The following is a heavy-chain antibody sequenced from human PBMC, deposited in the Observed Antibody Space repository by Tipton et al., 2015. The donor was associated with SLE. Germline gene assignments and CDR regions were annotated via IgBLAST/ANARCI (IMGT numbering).Heavy chain of an antibody. D-gene: IGHD2-8*02. Sequence: TLSLTCTVSGGSLNTTDYYWGWIRQSPGKGLEWIGNVYYSGGTYYNPSLKSRVTISVDTSKNQFSLKMISVTAADTGVYYCARGGGFLLVRRCSFDYWGQGTLVTVSS. V-gene: IGHV4-39*07. J-gene: IGHJ4*02. CDR1: GGSLNTTDYY. CDR2: VYYSGGT. CDR3: ARGGGFLLVRRCSFDY.